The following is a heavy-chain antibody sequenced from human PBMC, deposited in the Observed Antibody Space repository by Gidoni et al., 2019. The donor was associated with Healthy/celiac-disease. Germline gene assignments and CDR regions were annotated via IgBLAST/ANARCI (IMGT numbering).Heavy chain of an antibody. Sequence: QLQLPESGPGLAKPSSSLSRTCTVPAVSFSSYYWRWIRKPPGKGLEWIGYIYYIGSTNYNTSVKRRVTISIDTSKIQFSLELSAVTAADTAVYYCARDLMAAAGGWFDPWGQGTLVTVSS. J-gene: IGHJ5*02. CDR2: IYYIGST. V-gene: IGHV4-59*01. D-gene: IGHD6-13*01. CDR1: AVSFSSYY. CDR3: ARDLMAAAGGWFDP.